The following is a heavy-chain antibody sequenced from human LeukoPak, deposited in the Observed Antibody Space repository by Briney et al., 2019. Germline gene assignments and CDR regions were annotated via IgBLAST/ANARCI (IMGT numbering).Heavy chain of an antibody. D-gene: IGHD3-22*01. V-gene: IGHV3-21*01. CDR2: ISSSSSYI. J-gene: IGHJ5*02. CDR3: ARAEHYYYDTSAYHTVTPREFDP. Sequence: PGGSLRLSCAVSGFTLSSYSMNWVRQAPGKGLEWVSSISSSSSYIYYADSVKGRFTISRDNAKNSLYLQMNSLRAEDTAVYYCARAEHYYYDTSAYHTVTPREFDPWGQGTLVTVSS. CDR1: GFTLSSYS.